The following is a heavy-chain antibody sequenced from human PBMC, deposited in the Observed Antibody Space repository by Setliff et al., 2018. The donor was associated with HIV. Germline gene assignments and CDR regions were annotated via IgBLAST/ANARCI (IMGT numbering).Heavy chain of an antibody. Sequence: SETLSLTCAVYGGSFSGYNWSWIRQTPGKGLEWIGEINHSGSTNHNPSLKSRATISVDTSKNQFSLKLSSVTAADTAVYYCARASSTVTTQWFDPWGQGTLVTVSS. CDR2: INHSGST. J-gene: IGHJ5*02. CDR3: ARASSTVTTQWFDP. V-gene: IGHV4-34*04. D-gene: IGHD4-4*01. CDR1: GGSFSGYN.